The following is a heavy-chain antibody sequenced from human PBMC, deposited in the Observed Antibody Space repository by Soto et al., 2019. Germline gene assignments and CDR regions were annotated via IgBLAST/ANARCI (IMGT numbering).Heavy chain of an antibody. Sequence: NPSETLSLTCTVYGGSINTFYWSWVRQPAGKGLEWIGRIFSSGSTSFNPSLESRVAMSVDKSKNHFSLNLSSVTAAEMAVYYCAREGSYCAYNLAHGIQLWSFDFWGQGALVTVSS. CDR3: AREGSYCAYNLAHGIQLWSFDF. V-gene: IGHV4-4*07. CDR1: GGSINTFY. D-gene: IGHD5-18*01. CDR2: IFSSGST. J-gene: IGHJ4*02.